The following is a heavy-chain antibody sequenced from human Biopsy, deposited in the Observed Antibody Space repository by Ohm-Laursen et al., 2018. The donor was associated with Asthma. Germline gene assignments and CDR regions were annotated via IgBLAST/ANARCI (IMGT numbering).Heavy chain of an antibody. D-gene: IGHD3-22*01. CDR1: GFSFDDCA. Sequence: SLRLSCAASGFSFDDCAMHWVRQAPGKGLEWVSSISWNSGNIDYAVTVKGRFTISRDNAKNSLYLQMQSLRPEDTAFYYCAKSADYYDSTDYLDFWGRGTLVTVSS. CDR2: ISWNSGNI. J-gene: IGHJ4*01. CDR3: AKSADYYDSTDYLDF. V-gene: IGHV3-9*01.